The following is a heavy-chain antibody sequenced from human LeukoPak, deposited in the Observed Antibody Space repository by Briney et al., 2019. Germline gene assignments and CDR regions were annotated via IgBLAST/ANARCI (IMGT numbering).Heavy chain of an antibody. Sequence: SETLSLTCAVYGGSFSSYYWSWIGQPPGKGLEWIGEINHRGNTNYNPSLKSRVTISVDTSKNQFSLKLSSVTAADTAVYYCARDLITMVRGVIITSTNWFDPWGQGTLVTVSS. CDR3: ARDLITMVRGVIITSTNWFDP. CDR2: INHRGNT. J-gene: IGHJ5*02. V-gene: IGHV4-34*01. CDR1: GGSFSSYY. D-gene: IGHD3-10*01.